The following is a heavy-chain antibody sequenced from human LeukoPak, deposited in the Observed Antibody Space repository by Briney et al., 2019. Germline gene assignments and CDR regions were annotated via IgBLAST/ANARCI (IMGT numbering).Heavy chain of an antibody. Sequence: PSETLSLTCTVSGGSISSGGYYWSWIRQHPGKGLEWIGYIYYSGSTYYNPSLKSRVTISVDTSKNQFSLKLSSVTAADTAVYYCAREFYGSGGWFDPWGQGTLVTVSS. CDR1: GGSISSGGYY. CDR2: IYYSGST. J-gene: IGHJ5*02. V-gene: IGHV4-30-4*08. CDR3: AREFYGSGGWFDP. D-gene: IGHD3-10*01.